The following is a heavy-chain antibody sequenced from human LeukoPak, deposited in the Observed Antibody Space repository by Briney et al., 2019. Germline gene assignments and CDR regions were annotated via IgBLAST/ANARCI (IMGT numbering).Heavy chain of an antibody. V-gene: IGHV4-59*01. CDR2: VYYSGST. Sequence: SETLSLTCTVSGDSISSYYWSWIRQPPGKELEWVGYVYYSGSTDYNPSLKSRVTILVDTSKNQFSLKLSSATAADTAVYYCARLTSGYYPYYFDHWGQGTLVTVSS. D-gene: IGHD3-22*01. J-gene: IGHJ4*02. CDR1: GDSISSYY. CDR3: ARLTSGYYPYYFDH.